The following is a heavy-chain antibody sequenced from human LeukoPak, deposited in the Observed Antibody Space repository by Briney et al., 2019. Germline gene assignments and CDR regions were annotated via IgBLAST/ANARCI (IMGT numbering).Heavy chain of an antibody. CDR3: AKVASSGWYYFDY. CDR2: ISWDGGSI. D-gene: IGHD6-19*01. Sequence: GGSLRLSCAASGFTFDDYTMHWVRQAPGKGLEWVSLISWDGGSIYYADSVKGRFTISRDNSKNSLYLQMNSLRTEDTALYYCAKVASSGWYYFDYWGQGTLVTVSS. J-gene: IGHJ4*02. V-gene: IGHV3-43*01. CDR1: GFTFDDYT.